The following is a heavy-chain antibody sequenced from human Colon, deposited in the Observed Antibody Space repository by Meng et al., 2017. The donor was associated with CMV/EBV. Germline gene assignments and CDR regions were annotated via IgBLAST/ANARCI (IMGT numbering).Heavy chain of an antibody. CDR1: W. V-gene: IGHV3-15*01. CDR2: IKSKSDGGET. Sequence: WMNWLRQARGKGLEWVGRIKSKSDGGETDYAAPVRGRFTISRDDSKNTLFLQMNSLKTEDTAVYYCSTPGYYDILAGYYRVPFYFDHWGQGTLVTVSS. J-gene: IGHJ4*02. CDR3: STPGYYDILAGYYRVPFYFDH. D-gene: IGHD3-9*01.